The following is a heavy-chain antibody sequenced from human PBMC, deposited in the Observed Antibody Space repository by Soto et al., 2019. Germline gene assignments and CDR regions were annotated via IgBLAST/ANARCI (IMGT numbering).Heavy chain of an antibody. J-gene: IGHJ4*02. V-gene: IGHV2-5*02. CDR2: IYWDDDK. D-gene: IGHD6-19*01. CDR3: AHIVVAGLGYYFDY. CDR1: GFSLSRTRMA. Sequence: QITLKESGPTLVKPTQTLTLTCTFSGFSLSRTRMAVGWIRQPPGKALEWLALIYWDDDKRYNPFLKSRPTITKDTSKNPVVLTMSNMDPVDTARYYCAHIVVAGLGYYFDYWGQGTLVTVSS.